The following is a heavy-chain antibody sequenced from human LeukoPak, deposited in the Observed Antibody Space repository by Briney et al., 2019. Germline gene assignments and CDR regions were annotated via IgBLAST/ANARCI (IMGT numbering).Heavy chain of an antibody. CDR1: GGSFSGYY. Sequence: SETLSLTCAVYGGSFSGYYWSWIRQPPGKGLEWIGDIKDSGSANYNPSLKSRVFISVDTSKNQFSLKLRSVTAADTAVYYCARGKGYTTSSRHRGIDNWGQGTLVTVSS. J-gene: IGHJ4*02. V-gene: IGHV4-34*01. D-gene: IGHD6-6*01. CDR2: IKDSGSA. CDR3: ARGKGYTTSSRHRGIDN.